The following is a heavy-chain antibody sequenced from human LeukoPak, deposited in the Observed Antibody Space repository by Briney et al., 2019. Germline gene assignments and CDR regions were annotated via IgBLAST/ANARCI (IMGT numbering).Heavy chain of an antibody. V-gene: IGHV3-30*02. CDR3: AKDSKRWKTYYYEAGSYYFDY. Sequence: GGSLRLSCAAPGFTFSSYGMHWVRQTPGRALVWGVFIRYDGCNKYYADSVKGRFTISRDNSKNTLYLQMNSLRPEDTAVYYCAKDSKRWKTYYYEAGSYYFDYWGQGTRVTVSS. D-gene: IGHD3-10*01. CDR1: GFTFSSYG. CDR2: IRYDGCNK. J-gene: IGHJ4*02.